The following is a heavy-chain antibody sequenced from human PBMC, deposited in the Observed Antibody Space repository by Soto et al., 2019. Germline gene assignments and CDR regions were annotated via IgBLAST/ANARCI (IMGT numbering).Heavy chain of an antibody. D-gene: IGHD6-19*01. J-gene: IGHJ6*03. CDR3: ASSSVESVARRPYYYYYYMDV. Sequence: GESLKISCKGSGYSFTSYWIGWVRQMPGKGLEWMGIIYPGDSDTRYSPSFQGQVTISADKSISTAYLQWSSLKASDTAMYYCASSSVESVARRPYYYYYYMDVWGKGTTVTVSS. CDR1: GYSFTSYW. V-gene: IGHV5-51*01. CDR2: IYPGDSDT.